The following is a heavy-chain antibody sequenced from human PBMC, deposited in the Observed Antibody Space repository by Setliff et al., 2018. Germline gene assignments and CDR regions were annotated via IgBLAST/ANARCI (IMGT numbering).Heavy chain of an antibody. V-gene: IGHV1-69*05. J-gene: IGHJ6*03. CDR2: TIPNFGTT. D-gene: IGHD5-18*01. CDR3: AREGVDTRSSTDYRYYMDV. Sequence: SVKVSCKASGGTFSSYGISWVRQAPGQGLEWLGGTIPNFGTTNYAQEFQGRVTIITDESTSTAYMELSSLTSDDTAVYYCAREGVDTRSSTDYRYYMDVWGKGTTVTVSS. CDR1: GGTFSSYG.